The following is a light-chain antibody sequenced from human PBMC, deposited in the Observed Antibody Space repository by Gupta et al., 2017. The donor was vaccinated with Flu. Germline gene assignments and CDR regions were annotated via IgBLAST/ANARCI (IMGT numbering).Light chain of an antibody. CDR1: QSLYSN. CDR2: GAS. J-gene: IGKJ4*01. V-gene: IGKV3-15*01. CDR3: QHSNNWPQPLA. Sequence: IVLTQSPATLSVSPGERATLSCRASQSLYSNLAWYQQKPGQAPRLLIYGASTRATGIPARVSGSGSGTEFTLTIRSLQSEDFAVYYCQHSNNWPQPLALGEGTKVEIK.